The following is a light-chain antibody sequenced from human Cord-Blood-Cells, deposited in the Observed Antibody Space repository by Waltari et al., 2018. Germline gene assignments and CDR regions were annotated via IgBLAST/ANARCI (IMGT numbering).Light chain of an antibody. Sequence: DIKLTQSPSSLSASVGARVTITCRTSQSISSYLNWYQQNPRKAPNLLIYAASSLQSGVATRFSGSGAGTDFTLTISRLQPEDFATYYCQQSYRTPFTFGQGTKLEIK. CDR3: QQSYRTPFT. CDR1: QSISSY. J-gene: IGKJ2*01. V-gene: IGKV1-39*01. CDR2: AAS.